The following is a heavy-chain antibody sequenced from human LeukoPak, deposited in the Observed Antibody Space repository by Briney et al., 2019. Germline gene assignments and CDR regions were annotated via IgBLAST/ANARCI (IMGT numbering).Heavy chain of an antibody. CDR3: ARSVDIVVAPADC. V-gene: IGHV3-11*04. CDR1: GFTFSDYY. Sequence: KTGGSLRLSCAASGFTFSDYYMSWIRQAPGKGLEWVSYISSSGSTIYYADSVKGRITISRDNSKNTLYLQMNSLRAEDTAVYYCARSVDIVVAPADCWGQGTLVTVSS. J-gene: IGHJ4*02. CDR2: ISSSGSTI. D-gene: IGHD2-2*03.